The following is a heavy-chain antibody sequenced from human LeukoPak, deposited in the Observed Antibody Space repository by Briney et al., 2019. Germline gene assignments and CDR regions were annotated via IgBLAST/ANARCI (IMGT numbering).Heavy chain of an antibody. CDR3: ARGPSYYFDY. CDR2: IIPIFGTA. V-gene: IGHV1-69*13. Sequence: ASVKVSCKASGYTFTSYYMHWVRQAPGQGLEWMGGIIPIFGTANYAQKFQGRVTITADESTSTAYMELSSLRSEDTAVYYCARGPSYYFDYWGQGTLVTVSS. D-gene: IGHD6-6*01. J-gene: IGHJ4*02. CDR1: GYTFTSYY.